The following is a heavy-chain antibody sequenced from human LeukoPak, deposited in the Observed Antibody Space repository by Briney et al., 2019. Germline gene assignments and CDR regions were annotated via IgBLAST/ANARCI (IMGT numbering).Heavy chain of an antibody. V-gene: IGHV4-31*03. Sequence: PSETLSRTCTVSGGSISSGHYYWTWIRQHPGKGLEWIGYIYYRGNTYSNPSLTGRLTISVDTSKNQFSLRLSSVTAADTAVYYCARSAVTAADFYYYYMDVWGKGTTVTVSS. J-gene: IGHJ6*03. CDR2: IYYRGNT. D-gene: IGHD6-13*01. CDR1: GGSISSGHYY. CDR3: ARSAVTAADFYYYYMDV.